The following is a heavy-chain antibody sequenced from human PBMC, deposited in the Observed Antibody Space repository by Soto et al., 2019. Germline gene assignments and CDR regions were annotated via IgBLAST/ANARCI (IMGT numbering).Heavy chain of an antibody. J-gene: IGHJ5*02. CDR3: VRRHVSATGIDWFDP. V-gene: IGHV1-3*01. Sequence: XSVKVSCNASGYPFTSYGIHWVRQAPGQRLEWMGWIDAANGDTKYSPKFQGRVTITRDTSASTAYMELSSLRSEDTAVYYCVRRHVSATGIDWFDPWGQGTLVTVSS. CDR2: IDAANGDT. D-gene: IGHD6-13*01. CDR1: GYPFTSYG.